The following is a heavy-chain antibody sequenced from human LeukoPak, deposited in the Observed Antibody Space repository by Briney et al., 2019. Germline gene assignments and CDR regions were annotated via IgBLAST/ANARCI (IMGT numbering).Heavy chain of an antibody. V-gene: IGHV1-18*01. CDR1: GYTFTSYG. J-gene: IGHJ5*02. CDR2: ISAYNGNT. CDR3: ARDPYYYDSSGYYYVPGWFDP. D-gene: IGHD3-22*01. Sequence: ASVTVSCTASGYTFTSYGISWVRQAPGQGLEWMGWISAYNGNTNYAQKLQGRVTMTTDTSTSTAYMELRSLRSDDTAVYYCARDPYYYDSSGYYYVPGWFDPWGQGTLVTVSS.